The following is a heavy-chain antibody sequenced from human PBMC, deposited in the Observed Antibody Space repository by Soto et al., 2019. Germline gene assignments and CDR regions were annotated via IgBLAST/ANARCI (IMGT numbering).Heavy chain of an antibody. Sequence: GGSLRLSCAASGFILSSYDMHWVRQVTGKGLQWVSAIGTAGDTYYSGSVRGRFTISRENAKNSLYLQMNSLRAGDTAVYYCARDSSYYYDSSGYYSQVDPWGQGTLVTVSS. CDR1: GFILSSYD. CDR2: IGTAGDT. CDR3: ARDSSYYYDSSGYYSQVDP. J-gene: IGHJ5*02. D-gene: IGHD3-22*01. V-gene: IGHV3-13*04.